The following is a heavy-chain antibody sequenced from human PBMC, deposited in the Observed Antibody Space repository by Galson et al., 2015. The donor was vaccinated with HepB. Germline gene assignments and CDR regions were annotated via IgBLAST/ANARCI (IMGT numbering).Heavy chain of an antibody. D-gene: IGHD3-10*01. J-gene: IGHJ4*02. V-gene: IGHV2-70*01. CDR3: ARTPDSYGSGSYYNFDY. CDR2: IGWDDDK. CDR1: GLSLSTGGMC. Sequence: PALVKPTQTRTLPCTFCGLSLSTGGMCVSWMRQPPGKALEWLALIGWDDDKYYNTSLKTRLTSSKDTSKNQGGLTVTNMEPVDTATYYCARTPDSYGSGSYYNFDYWGQGTLVTVSS.